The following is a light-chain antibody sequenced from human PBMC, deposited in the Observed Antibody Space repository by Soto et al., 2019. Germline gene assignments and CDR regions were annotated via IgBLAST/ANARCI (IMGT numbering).Light chain of an antibody. J-gene: IGKJ4*01. Sequence: EIVMTQSPPTLSVSPGERATLSCRASQSLSSIKLAWFQEKTGQAARLLIHGASSRVTGIPDRFSGSGSGTDFTLTITTLEPEDFAVYYCQQYQSLTFGGGTKVDIK. CDR3: QQYQSLT. CDR2: GAS. CDR1: QSLSSIK. V-gene: IGKV3-20*01.